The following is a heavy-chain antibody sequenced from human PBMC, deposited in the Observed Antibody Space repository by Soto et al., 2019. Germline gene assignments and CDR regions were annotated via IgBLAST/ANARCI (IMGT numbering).Heavy chain of an antibody. CDR2: IYHSGST. V-gene: IGHV4-30-2*01. CDR3: ASARLAAAGIRDFDY. Sequence: PSETLCLTWTVAGGSISSYSGSWIRQPPGKGLEWIGYIYHSGSTYYNPSLKSRVTISVDRSKNQFSLKLSSVTAADTAVYYCASARLAAAGIRDFDYWGQRTLVTVSS. D-gene: IGHD6-13*01. J-gene: IGHJ4*02. CDR1: GGSISSYS.